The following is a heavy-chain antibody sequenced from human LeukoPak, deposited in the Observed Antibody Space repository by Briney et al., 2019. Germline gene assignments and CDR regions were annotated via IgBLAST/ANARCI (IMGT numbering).Heavy chain of an antibody. CDR2: IIPIFGTA. D-gene: IGHD3-22*01. J-gene: IGHJ4*02. CDR3: ARGYDSSGYYYGSSDY. V-gene: IGHV1-69*13. Sequence: ASVKVSCKASGGTFSSYAISWVRQAPGQGLEWMGGIIPIFGTANYAQKFQGRVTITADESTSTAYMELSSLRSEDTAVYYCARGYDSSGYYYGSSDYWGQGTLVTVSS. CDR1: GGTFSSYA.